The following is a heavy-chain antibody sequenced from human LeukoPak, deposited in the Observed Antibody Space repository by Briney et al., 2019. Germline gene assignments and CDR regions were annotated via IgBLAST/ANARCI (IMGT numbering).Heavy chain of an antibody. CDR2: TYYRSKWYN. CDR1: GDSVSSNSAA. CDR3: ARSLAYDSSWGPGDY. Sequence: SQTLSLTCAISGDSVSSNSAAWNWIRQSPSRGLEWLGRTYYRSKWYNDYAVSVKSRITINPDTSNNQFSLQLNSVTPEDTAVYYGARSLAYDSSWGPGDYWGQGTLVTVSA. J-gene: IGHJ4*02. V-gene: IGHV6-1*01. D-gene: IGHD3-22*01.